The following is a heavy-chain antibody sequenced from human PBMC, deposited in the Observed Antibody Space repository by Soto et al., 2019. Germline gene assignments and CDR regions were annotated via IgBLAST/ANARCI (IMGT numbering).Heavy chain of an antibody. Sequence: GXSLRLTGAAAGFIFNSYAITWVIQDAGRGLEWVSTISETGASTYYGDSVRGRFTISRDNSRSTAFLQMNSLRAEDTAVYFCAIWVAGNSIFLQYWGQGTLVTVSS. J-gene: IGHJ1*01. CDR3: AIWVAGNSIFLQY. CDR2: ISETGAST. CDR1: GFIFNSYA. V-gene: IGHV3-23*01. D-gene: IGHD2-21*01.